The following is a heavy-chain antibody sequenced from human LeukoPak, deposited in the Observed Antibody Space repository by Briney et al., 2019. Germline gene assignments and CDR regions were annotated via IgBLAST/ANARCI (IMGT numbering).Heavy chain of an antibody. D-gene: IGHD2-15*01. J-gene: IGHJ5*02. Sequence: QPGGSLRLSCAASGFTFSGYAMSWVRQAPGKGLEWVSAISGSGGSTYYADSVKGRFTISRDNSKNTLYLQMNSLRAEDTAVYYCAKREKYCSGGSCFNWFDPWGQGTLVTVSS. V-gene: IGHV3-23*01. CDR3: AKREKYCSGGSCFNWFDP. CDR1: GFTFSGYA. CDR2: ISGSGGST.